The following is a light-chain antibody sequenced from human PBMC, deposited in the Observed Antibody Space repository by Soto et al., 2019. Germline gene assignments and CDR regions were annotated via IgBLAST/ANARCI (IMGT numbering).Light chain of an antibody. CDR1: QSISSW. J-gene: IGKJ2*01. CDR3: QQYNSYSPYT. V-gene: IGKV1-5*03. CDR2: KAS. Sequence: DIQMTQSPSTLSASVGDRVTITCRASQSISSWLAWYQQKPGKAPKLLIYKASSLESGVPSRFSGSGSGTEFTLTISSLQPDDFEPYYCQQYNSYSPYTFGQGTKLEIK.